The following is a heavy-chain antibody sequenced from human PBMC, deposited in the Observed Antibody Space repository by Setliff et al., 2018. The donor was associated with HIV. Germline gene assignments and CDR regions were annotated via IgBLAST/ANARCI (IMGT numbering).Heavy chain of an antibody. V-gene: IGHV5-51*01. CDR3: ARLLMPRGFSYGSYYYYGKDV. D-gene: IGHD5-18*01. CDR2: IYPGDSDT. Sequence: GESLKISCKGSGYSFTTYWIGWVRQMPGEGLEWMGMIYPGDSDTRYSPSFQGQVTISADKSISTAYLQWSSLKASDTAMYYCARLLMPRGFSYGSYYYYGKDVWGQGTAVTVSS. J-gene: IGHJ6*02. CDR1: GYSFTTYW.